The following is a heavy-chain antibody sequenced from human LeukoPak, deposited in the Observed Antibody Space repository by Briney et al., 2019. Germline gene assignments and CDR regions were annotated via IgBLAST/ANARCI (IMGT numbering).Heavy chain of an antibody. CDR3: ASHLYCSSTSCYQLLY. CDR1: GYTFTSYG. CDR2: ISAYNGNT. D-gene: IGHD2-2*01. J-gene: IGHJ4*02. Sequence: GASVKVSCKASGYTFTSYGISWVRQAPGQGLEWMGWISAYNGNTNYAQKLQGRVTMTTDTSTSTAYMELRSLRSDDTAVYYCASHLYCSSTSCYQLLYWGQGTLVTVSS. V-gene: IGHV1-18*01.